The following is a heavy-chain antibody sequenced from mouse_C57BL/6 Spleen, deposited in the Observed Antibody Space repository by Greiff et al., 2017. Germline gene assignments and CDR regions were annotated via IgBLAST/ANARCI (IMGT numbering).Heavy chain of an antibody. V-gene: IGHV1-52*01. CDR3: ARGFQYYFDY. J-gene: IGHJ2*01. CDR2: IDPSDSET. Sequence: VQLQQPGAELVRPGSSVKLSCKASGYTFTSYWMHWVKQRPIQGLEWIGNIDPSDSETHYNQKFKDKATLTVDKSSSTAYMQRSSLTSEDSAVYYCARGFQYYFDYWGQGTTLTVSS. CDR1: GYTFTSYW.